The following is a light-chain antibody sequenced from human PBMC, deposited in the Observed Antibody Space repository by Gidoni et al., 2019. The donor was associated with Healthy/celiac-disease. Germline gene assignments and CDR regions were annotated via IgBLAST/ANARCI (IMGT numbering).Light chain of an antibody. J-gene: IGLJ2*01. CDR3: SSYTSSSTPV. CDR2: EVS. Sequence: QYALTQPASVSGSPGQSITISCTGTSSDVGGYNYVSWYQQHPGKAPKLVIYEVSNRPSGFSNRFSGSKSGNTASLTISWLQAEDEADYYCSSYTSSSTPVFGGGTKLTVL. CDR1: SSDVGGYNY. V-gene: IGLV2-14*01.